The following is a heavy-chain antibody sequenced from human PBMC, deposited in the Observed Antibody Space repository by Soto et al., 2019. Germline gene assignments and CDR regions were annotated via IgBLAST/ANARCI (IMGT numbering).Heavy chain of an antibody. J-gene: IGHJ5*02. CDR3: ARDRVIEYSSSSRWFDP. D-gene: IGHD6-6*01. CDR2: INSDGSST. V-gene: IGHV3-74*01. CDR1: GFTFSSYW. Sequence: GESLKISCAASGFTFSSYWMHWVRQAPGKGLVWVSRINSDGSSTSYADSVKGRFTISRDNAKNTLYLQMNSLRAEDTAVYYCARDRVIEYSSSSRWFDPWGQGTLVTVSS.